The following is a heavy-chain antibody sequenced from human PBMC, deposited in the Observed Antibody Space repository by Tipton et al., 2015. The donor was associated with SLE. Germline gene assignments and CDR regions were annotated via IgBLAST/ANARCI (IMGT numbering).Heavy chain of an antibody. CDR3: ARDGVGLLGGGYYGMDV. CDR2: IYYTGST. D-gene: IGHD3-16*01. Sequence: TLSLTCTVSGGSISSYYWSWIRQPPGKGLEWIGYIYYTGSTYYNPSLKSRVTISVDTSKNQFSLKLSSVTAADTAVYYCARDGVGLLGGGYYGMDVWGQGTTVTVSS. CDR1: GGSISSYY. J-gene: IGHJ6*02. V-gene: IGHV4-59*01.